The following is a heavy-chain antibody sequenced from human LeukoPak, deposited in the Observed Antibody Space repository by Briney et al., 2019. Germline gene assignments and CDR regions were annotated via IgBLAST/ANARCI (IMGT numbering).Heavy chain of an antibody. CDR2: TSSSGSTI. Sequence: GGSLRLSCAASGFTFSRYEMNWVRQAPGKGLEWVSYTSSSGSTIYYADSVKGRFTISRDNAKNSLYLQMNSLRAEDTAVYYCARVYSSGWEIYFDYWGQGTLVTVSS. CDR3: ARVYSSGWEIYFDY. J-gene: IGHJ4*02. V-gene: IGHV3-48*03. CDR1: GFTFSRYE. D-gene: IGHD6-19*01.